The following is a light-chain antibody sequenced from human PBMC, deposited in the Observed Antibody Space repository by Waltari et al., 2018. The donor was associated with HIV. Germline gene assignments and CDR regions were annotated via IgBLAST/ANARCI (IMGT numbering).Light chain of an antibody. Sequence: QSALTQPPSASGSPGQSVTISCTGTSSDVGGYNYVSWDQQHPGKAPKLMIYEVSKRPSVVPHRFSGSKSGNTASLTVSGLQAEDEADYYCSSYAGSNNLLFGGGTKLTVL. CDR1: SSDVGGYNY. CDR2: EVS. V-gene: IGLV2-8*01. J-gene: IGLJ2*01. CDR3: SSYAGSNNLL.